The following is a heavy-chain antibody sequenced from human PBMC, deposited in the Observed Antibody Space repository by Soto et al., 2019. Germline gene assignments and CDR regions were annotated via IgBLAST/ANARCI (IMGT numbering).Heavy chain of an antibody. Sequence: ASVKVSCKASGGTYSSYAISWVRQAPGQGLEWMGGIIPIFGTANYAQKFQGRVTITADESTSTAYMELSSLRSEDTAVYYCVGSPYYDLWCMDFWGQGSTVPVSS. CDR3: VGSPYYDLWCMDF. CDR1: GGTYSSYA. CDR2: IIPIFGTA. J-gene: IGHJ6*02. D-gene: IGHD3-3*01. V-gene: IGHV1-69*13.